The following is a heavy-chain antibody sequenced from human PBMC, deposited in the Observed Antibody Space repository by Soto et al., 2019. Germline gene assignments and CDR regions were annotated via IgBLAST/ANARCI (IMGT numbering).Heavy chain of an antibody. J-gene: IGHJ6*02. V-gene: IGHV4-30-2*01. CDR3: ARAPPGPAPRWGV. Sequence: SETLSLTCTVSNGSISSGGYSWSWIRQTPGKGLEWIGYIYPTGKTYYNPSLKNRATLSIDTSQNQFSLQLTSVTAADTAVYYCARAPPGPAPRWGVRGHGTTVTVSS. D-gene: IGHD3-16*01. CDR2: IYPTGKT. CDR1: NGSISSGGYS.